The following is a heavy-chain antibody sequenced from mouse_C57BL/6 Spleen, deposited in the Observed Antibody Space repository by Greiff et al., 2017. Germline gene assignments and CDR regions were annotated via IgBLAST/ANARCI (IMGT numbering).Heavy chain of an antibody. CDR1: GFTFSSYA. D-gene: IGHD2-2*01. J-gene: IGHJ2*01. CDR3: ARDLWLRRGGFDY. CDR2: ISDGGSYT. Sequence: EVHLVESGGGLVKPGGSLKLSCAASGFTFSSYAMSWVRQTPEKRLEWVATISDGGSYTYYPDNVKGRFTISRDNAKNNLYLQMSHLKSEDTAMYYCARDLWLRRGGFDYWGRGTTLTVSS. V-gene: IGHV5-4*01.